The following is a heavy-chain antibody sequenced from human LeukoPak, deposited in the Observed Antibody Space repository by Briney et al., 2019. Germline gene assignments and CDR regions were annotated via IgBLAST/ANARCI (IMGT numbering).Heavy chain of an antibody. CDR3: ARNRGRGYSGYDLTDDAFDI. D-gene: IGHD5-12*01. J-gene: IGHJ3*02. V-gene: IGHV3-53*01. CDR1: GFIVSGDF. CDR2: IYSDGST. Sequence: PGGSLRLSCAASGFIVSGDFMSWVRQAPGKGLEWVSVIYSDGSTYYADSVKGRFTISRDNSKNTLDLQMTGLRAEDTAVYYCARNRGRGYSGYDLTDDAFDIWGQGTMVTVSS.